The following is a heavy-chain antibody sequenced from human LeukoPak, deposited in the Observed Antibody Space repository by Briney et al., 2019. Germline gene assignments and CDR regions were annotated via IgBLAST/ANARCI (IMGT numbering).Heavy chain of an antibody. J-gene: IGHJ4*02. Sequence: GGSLRLSCAASGFTFSSYSMNWVRQAPGKGQVWVSRIKTDGSITDYADFVKGRFTISRDNAKNTLYLQMNSLRAEDTAVYYCAKAGVRGVIDHYFDYWGQGTLVTVSS. CDR3: AKAGVRGVIDHYFDY. V-gene: IGHV3-74*01. D-gene: IGHD3-10*01. CDR2: IKTDGSIT. CDR1: GFTFSSYS.